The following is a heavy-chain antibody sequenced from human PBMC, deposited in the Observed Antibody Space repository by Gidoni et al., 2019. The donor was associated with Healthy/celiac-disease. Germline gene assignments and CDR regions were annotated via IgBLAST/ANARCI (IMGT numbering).Heavy chain of an antibody. V-gene: IGHV3-23*01. Sequence: EVQLSVSGGGLVQPGGSLRLTCAASGSTVSSYVVNGVRQAPGKGLEWVSAISGSGGSTYYADSMKGRFTISRDKSKNTLYLQMNSLRAEDTAVYYCAKDARVITFGGVIVIPEMSYFDYWGQGTLVTVSS. J-gene: IGHJ4*02. D-gene: IGHD3-16*02. CDR1: GSTVSSYV. CDR3: AKDARVITFGGVIVIPEMSYFDY. CDR2: ISGSGGST.